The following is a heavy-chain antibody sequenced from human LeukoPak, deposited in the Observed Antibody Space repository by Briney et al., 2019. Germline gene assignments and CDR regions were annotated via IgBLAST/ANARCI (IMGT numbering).Heavy chain of an antibody. CDR3: AKEPPYCSSTSCYRGRWFDP. Sequence: AGGSLRLSCAASGFTFSSYAMSWVRQAPRKGLEWVSAISGSGGSTYYADSVKGRFTFSRDNSKNTLYLQMNSLRAEGTAVYYCAKEPPYCSSTSCYRGRWFDPWGQGTLGTVSS. CDR1: GFTFSSYA. D-gene: IGHD2-2*01. CDR2: ISGSGGST. V-gene: IGHV3-23*01. J-gene: IGHJ5*02.